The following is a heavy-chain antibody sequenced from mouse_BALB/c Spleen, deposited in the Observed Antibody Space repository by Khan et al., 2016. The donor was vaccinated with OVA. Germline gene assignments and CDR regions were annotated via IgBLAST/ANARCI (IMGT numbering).Heavy chain of an antibody. D-gene: IGHD1-1*01. CDR1: GYTFTSYW. CDR2: TNPTNGRT. CDR3: ARIKKIVATYFDY. Sequence: QVQLQQPGAELVKAGASVKMSCKASGYTFTSYWMHWVKQRLGQGLEWFAETNPTNGRTYYNEKFKRKATLTVDKSYSTAYMLLSGPTFEDSAVYYCARIKKIVATYFDYWGQGTTLTVSS. J-gene: IGHJ2*01. V-gene: IGHV1S81*02.